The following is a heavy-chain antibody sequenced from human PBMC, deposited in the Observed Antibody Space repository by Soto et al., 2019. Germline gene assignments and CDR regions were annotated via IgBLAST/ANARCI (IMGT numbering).Heavy chain of an antibody. CDR1: GFILSDCV. CDR2: ISSSSSVI. CDR3: ARELSWGSNWYYYMDV. V-gene: IGHV3-48*01. J-gene: IGHJ6*03. Sequence: EVQLVESGGGLVQPGGSLRLSCATSGFILSDCVMNWVRQAPGKGLEWVSYISSSSSVIDYADSVKGRFTVSRDNARNSLYLQMKSLRAEDTAVYYCARELSWGSNWYYYMDVWGKGTTVTVSS. D-gene: IGHD7-27*01.